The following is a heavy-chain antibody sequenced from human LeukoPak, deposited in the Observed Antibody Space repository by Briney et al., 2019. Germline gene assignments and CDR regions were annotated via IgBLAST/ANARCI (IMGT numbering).Heavy chain of an antibody. Sequence: SETLSLTCTVSGGPISSGSYYWSWIRQPAGKGLEWIGRIYTSGSTNYNPSLKSRVTISVDTSKNQFSLKLSSVTAADTAVYYCARYDSSGYYYFDYWGQGTLVTVSS. V-gene: IGHV4-61*02. D-gene: IGHD3-22*01. J-gene: IGHJ4*02. CDR1: GGPISSGSYY. CDR3: ARYDSSGYYYFDY. CDR2: IYTSGST.